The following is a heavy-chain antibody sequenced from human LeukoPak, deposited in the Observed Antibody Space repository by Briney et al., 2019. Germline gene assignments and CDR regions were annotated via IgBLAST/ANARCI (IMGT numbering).Heavy chain of an antibody. Sequence: GGSLRLSCAASEFTFSAFWMSWVRQAPGKGLEWVANINQDGSVKHYVDSVRGRFTVSRDNAENSLYLQANSLRAEDTAVYYCARLWGDATIFDLWGQGTLVTVSS. D-gene: IGHD5-12*01. CDR3: ARLWGDATIFDL. V-gene: IGHV3-7*01. J-gene: IGHJ4*02. CDR1: EFTFSAFW. CDR2: INQDGSVK.